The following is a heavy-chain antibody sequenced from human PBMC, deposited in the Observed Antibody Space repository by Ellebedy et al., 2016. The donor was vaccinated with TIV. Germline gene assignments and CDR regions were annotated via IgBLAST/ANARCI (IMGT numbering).Heavy chain of an antibody. D-gene: IGHD6-19*01. CDR1: GFTFNSYA. V-gene: IGHV3-30-3*01. CDR3: ARDLDKSSCWYGGAAY. Sequence: GESLKISCAASGFTFNSYAMHWVRQAPGKGLEWVAVISHDGSCQYYADSVKGRFTVSRDNSMTTVYLEMNSLRAEDTAVYYCARDLDKSSCWYGGAAYWGQGTLVTVSS. J-gene: IGHJ4*02. CDR2: ISHDGSCQ.